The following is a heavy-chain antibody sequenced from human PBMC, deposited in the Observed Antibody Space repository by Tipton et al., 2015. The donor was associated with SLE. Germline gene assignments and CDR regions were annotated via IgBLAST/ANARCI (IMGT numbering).Heavy chain of an antibody. CDR3: ARDRLISAAISYFDY. Sequence: LRLSCTVSDDSITTDYWTWIRQPPGKGLEWVGRIYTSGSTNYNPSLKSRVSISFDTSKNQFSLMLTSVTAADTAIYYCARDRLISAAISYFDYWGQGVLVTVSS. D-gene: IGHD6-6*01. J-gene: IGHJ4*02. V-gene: IGHV4-4*07. CDR2: IYTSGST. CDR1: DDSITTDY.